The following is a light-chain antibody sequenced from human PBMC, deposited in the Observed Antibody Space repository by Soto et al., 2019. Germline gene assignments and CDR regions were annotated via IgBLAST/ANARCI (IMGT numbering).Light chain of an antibody. CDR2: AAS. Sequence: IRMTQSPSSLSASPGDRVTITCRASQDISSYLAWYQQKPGKAPKLLIYAASSLQSGVPSRFSGSGSGTDFTLTISSLQPEDFATYYCQQANSFPPAFGGGTKVEIK. CDR1: QDISSY. V-gene: IGKV1D-12*01. CDR3: QQANSFPPA. J-gene: IGKJ4*01.